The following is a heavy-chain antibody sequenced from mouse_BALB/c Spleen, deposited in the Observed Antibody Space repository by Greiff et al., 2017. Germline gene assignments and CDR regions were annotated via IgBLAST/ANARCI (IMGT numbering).Heavy chain of an antibody. D-gene: IGHD3-3*01. V-gene: IGHV2-2*02. CDR2: IWSGGST. J-gene: IGHJ4*01. CDR1: GFSLTSYG. Sequence: QVQLQQSGPGLVQPSQSLSITCTASGFSLTSYGVHWVRQSPGKGLEWLGVIWSGGSTDYNAAFISRLSISKDNSKSQVFFKMNSLQANDTAIYYCARRGGTGANYYAMDYWGQGTSVTVSS. CDR3: ARRGGTGANYYAMDY.